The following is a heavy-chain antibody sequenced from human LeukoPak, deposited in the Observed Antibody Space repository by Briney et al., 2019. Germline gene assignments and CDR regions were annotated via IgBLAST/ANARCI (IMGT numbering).Heavy chain of an antibody. CDR2: IIPIFGTA. CDR1: GYTFTVYY. V-gene: IGHV1-69*13. J-gene: IGHJ4*02. CDR3: ARLGGQDTMVRGAALDY. D-gene: IGHD3-10*01. Sequence: SVKVSCKASGYTFTVYYMHWVRQAPGQGLEWMGGIIPIFGTANYAQKFQGRVTITADESTSTAYMELSSLRSEDTAVYYCARLGGQDTMVRGAALDYWGQGTLVTVSS.